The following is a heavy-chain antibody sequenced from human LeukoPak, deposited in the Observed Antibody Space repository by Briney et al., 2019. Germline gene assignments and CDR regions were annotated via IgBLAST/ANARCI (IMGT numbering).Heavy chain of an antibody. Sequence: SETLSLTCTVSGGSISSSTYYWAWIRQLPGKGLEWIGSVYYSESAYYSPSLQSRVSMSVDTSNNQFSLNVNSVTAADTAVYYCARDSRLGNGYSFYAFDIWGQGTMVTVSS. CDR3: ARDSRLGNGYSFYAFDI. J-gene: IGHJ3*02. D-gene: IGHD3-22*01. CDR1: GGSISSSTYY. CDR2: VYYSESA. V-gene: IGHV4-39*02.